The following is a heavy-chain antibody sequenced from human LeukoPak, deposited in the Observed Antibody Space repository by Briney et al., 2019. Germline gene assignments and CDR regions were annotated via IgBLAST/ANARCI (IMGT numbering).Heavy chain of an antibody. CDR1: GFTFSRYG. D-gene: IGHD3-9*01. CDR3: AKDRDILTGYLDY. V-gene: IGHV3-30*18. CDR2: ISYDGSNK. J-gene: IGHJ4*02. Sequence: GRSLRLSCAASGFTFSRYGMHWARQAPGKGLERVAVISYDGSNKYYVDSAKGRFTISKDNSKNTLYQQMNSLRAEDTAVYYCAKDRDILTGYLDYWGQRTLVTVSS.